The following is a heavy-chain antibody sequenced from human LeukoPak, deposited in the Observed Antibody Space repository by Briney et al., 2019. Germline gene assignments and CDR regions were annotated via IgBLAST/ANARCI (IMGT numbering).Heavy chain of an antibody. CDR3: ARSPGIPFHYYFDY. D-gene: IGHD6-13*01. J-gene: IGHJ4*02. CDR1: RLTFNNYA. V-gene: IGHV3-30-3*01. CDR2: ISYDGSNE. Sequence: SGGSLRLSCAPSRLTFNNYAMHWVRQAPGKGLEWVAVISYDGSNEYYADSVKGRFTISRDNSKNTVYLQMNSLRAEDTAVYYCARSPGIPFHYYFDYWGQGTLVTVSS.